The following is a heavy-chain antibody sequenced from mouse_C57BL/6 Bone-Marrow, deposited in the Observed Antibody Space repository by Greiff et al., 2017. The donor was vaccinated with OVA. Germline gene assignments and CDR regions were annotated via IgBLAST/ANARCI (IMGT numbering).Heavy chain of an antibody. Sequence: QVQLQQPGAELVKPGASVKLSCKASGYTFTSYWMHWVKQRPGQGLEWIGMIHPNSGSTNYNEKFKSKATLTVDKSSSTAYMQLSSLTSEDSAVYYCARCGGGLRRGDYWGQGTSVTVSS. D-gene: IGHD2-4*01. J-gene: IGHJ4*01. CDR3: ARCGGGLRRGDY. V-gene: IGHV1-64*01. CDR2: IHPNSGST. CDR1: GYTFTSYW.